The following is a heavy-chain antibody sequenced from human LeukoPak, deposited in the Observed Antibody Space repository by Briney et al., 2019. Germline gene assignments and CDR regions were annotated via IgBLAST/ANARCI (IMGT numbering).Heavy chain of an antibody. D-gene: IGHD3-10*01. V-gene: IGHV3-48*01. J-gene: IGHJ4*02. CDR2: ISSSSSTI. Sequence: PGGSLRLSCAAPGSPFNINNLAWFGKAPGKGLEWVSSISSSSSTIYYADSVKGRFTISRDNAKNSLYLQMNSLRAEDTAVYYCARAGFTFSDYFGSFFDYWGQGTLVTVSS. CDR1: GSPFNINN. CDR3: ARAGFTFSDYFGSFFDY.